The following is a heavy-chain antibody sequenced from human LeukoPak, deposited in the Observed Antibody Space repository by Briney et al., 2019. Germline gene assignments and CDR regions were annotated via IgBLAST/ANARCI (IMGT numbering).Heavy chain of an antibody. CDR2: ISSSSSFR. J-gene: IGHJ6*03. Sequence: GGSLRLSCAASGFNFSSYSMNWVRQAPGKGLEWVSSISSSSSFRYYADSVKGRFTISRDNAKNSLYLQMNSLRAEDTAVYYCARRLVAPYYYYYYMDVWGKGTTVTVSS. CDR1: GFNFSSYS. D-gene: IGHD2-15*01. V-gene: IGHV3-21*01. CDR3: ARRLVAPYYYYYYMDV.